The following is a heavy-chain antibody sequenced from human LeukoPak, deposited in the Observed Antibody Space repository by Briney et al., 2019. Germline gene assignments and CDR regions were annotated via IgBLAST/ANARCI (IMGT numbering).Heavy chain of an antibody. CDR1: VVTFSSYG. D-gene: IGHD2-2*01. Sequence: PGGTLRLSCAASVVTFSSYGMHWGPEAPGPGLEWVAVIRYDGSNKYYADCVKGRFTISRDNSKNTLYLQMNSLRAEDTVVYYCAKDGNTGDIVVVPAAIFGYFDYGGQGTLVTVSS. CDR2: IRYDGSNK. V-gene: IGHV3-30*02. J-gene: IGHJ4*02. CDR3: AKDGNTGDIVVVPAAIFGYFDY.